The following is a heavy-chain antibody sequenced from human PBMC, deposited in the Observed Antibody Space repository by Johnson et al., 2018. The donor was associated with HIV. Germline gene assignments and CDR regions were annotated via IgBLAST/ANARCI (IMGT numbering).Heavy chain of an antibody. Sequence: QVQLVESGGGVVQPGRSLRLSCAASGFTFSSMHWDRQAPGKGLEWVAVISYDGSNKYYADSVKGRFTISRDNSKNTLYLQMNSLRAEDTAVYYCAREGGDCSSTSCYQDAFDIWGQGTMVTVSS. CDR2: ISYDGSNK. V-gene: IGHV3-30*04. J-gene: IGHJ3*02. CDR3: AREGGDCSSTSCYQDAFDI. CDR1: GFTFSS. D-gene: IGHD2-2*01.